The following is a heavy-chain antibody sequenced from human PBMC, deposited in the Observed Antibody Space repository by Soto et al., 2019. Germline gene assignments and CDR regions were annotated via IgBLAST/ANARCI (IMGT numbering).Heavy chain of an antibody. Sequence: SLTCTVSGGSISNYYWSWIRQPAGKGLEWIGRIYTSGNTNYNPSLKSRVTMSLDTSKNQFSLKLSSVTAADTAVYYCARDTLDWNFIYGMAVWGQGTTVTVSS. J-gene: IGHJ6*02. CDR3: ARDTLDWNFIYGMAV. CDR1: GGSISNYY. D-gene: IGHD1-7*01. V-gene: IGHV4-4*07. CDR2: IYTSGNT.